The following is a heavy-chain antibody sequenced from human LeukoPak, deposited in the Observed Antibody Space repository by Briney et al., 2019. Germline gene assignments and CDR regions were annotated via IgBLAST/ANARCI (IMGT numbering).Heavy chain of an antibody. V-gene: IGHV3-30*03. CDR1: GFTFSSYG. Sequence: GGSLRLSCAASGFTFSSYGMHWVRQAPGKGLEWVAVISYDGSNKYYADSVKGRFTISRDNSKDTLYLQMNSLRAEDTAVYYRARDRGGATYDYWGQGTLVTVSS. CDR3: ARDRGGATYDY. CDR2: ISYDGSNK. D-gene: IGHD1-26*01. J-gene: IGHJ4*02.